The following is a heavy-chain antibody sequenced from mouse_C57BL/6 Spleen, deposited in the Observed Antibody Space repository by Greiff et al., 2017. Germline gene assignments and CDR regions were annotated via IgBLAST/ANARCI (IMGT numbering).Heavy chain of an antibody. Sequence: VKLQESGPELVKPGASVKISCKASGYAFSSSWMNWVKQRPGKGLEWIGRIYPGDGDTNYNGKFKGKATLTADKSSSTAYMQLSSLTSEDSAVYFCAPHYYERAMDYWGQGTSVTVAS. CDR1: GYAFSSSW. V-gene: IGHV1-82*01. J-gene: IGHJ4*01. D-gene: IGHD1-2*01. CDR2: IYPGDGDT. CDR3: APHYYERAMDY.